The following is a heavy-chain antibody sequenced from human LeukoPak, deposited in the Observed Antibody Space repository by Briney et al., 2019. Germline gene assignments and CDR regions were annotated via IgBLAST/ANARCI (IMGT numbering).Heavy chain of an antibody. CDR2: INHSGST. CDR3: ARGVNSGYFDY. Sequence: ETLSLTCAVYGGSFSGYYWSWIRQPPGKGLEWIGEINHSGSTNYNPSLKSRVTISVDTSKNQFSLKLTSVTAADTAVYYCARGVNSGYFDYCGQGTLVTVSS. J-gene: IGHJ4*02. V-gene: IGHV4-34*01. D-gene: IGHD1-26*01. CDR1: GGSFSGYY.